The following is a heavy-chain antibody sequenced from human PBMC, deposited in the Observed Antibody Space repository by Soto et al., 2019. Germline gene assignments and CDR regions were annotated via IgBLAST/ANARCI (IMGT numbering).Heavy chain of an antibody. Sequence: QVQLVQSGAEVKKPGSSVKVSCKASGGTFSSYAISWVRQAPGQGREWMGGIIPIFGTANYAQKFQGRVTITADAYTSTAYMKLSRLSSDDTAVYYCAREPSSSAYYYYGMDVCGKGTTVTVSS. CDR1: GGTFSSYA. CDR2: IIPIFGTA. D-gene: IGHD6-6*01. CDR3: AREPSSSAYYYYGMDV. J-gene: IGHJ6*04. V-gene: IGHV1-69*01.